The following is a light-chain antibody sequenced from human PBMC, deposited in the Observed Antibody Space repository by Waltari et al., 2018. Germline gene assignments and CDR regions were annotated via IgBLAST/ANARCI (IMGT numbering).Light chain of an antibody. V-gene: IGKV3-20*01. J-gene: IGKJ3*01. CDR3: QHYGRSVT. CDR1: QGVGGNY. Sequence: DIVLTQSPGTLSVSPGERATLSCRASQGVGGNYVAWYQQKPGQAPRLLIYAASTRATGIPDRFSAAGSRTDFTLTISRLEPEDFAVYHCQHYGRSVTFGPGTKVNI. CDR2: AAS.